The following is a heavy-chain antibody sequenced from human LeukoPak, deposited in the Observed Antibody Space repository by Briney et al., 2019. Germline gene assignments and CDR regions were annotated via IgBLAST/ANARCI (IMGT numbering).Heavy chain of an antibody. J-gene: IGHJ6*03. V-gene: IGHV1-69*05. CDR3: ARGPIDGGNPQGYMDV. Sequence: SVKVSCKASGGTFSSYAISWVRQAPGQGLEWMGRIIPIFGTANYAQKFQGRVTITTDESTGTAYMELSSLRSEDTAVYYCARGPIDGGNPQGYMDVWGKGTTVTVSS. CDR2: IIPIFGTA. CDR1: GGTFSSYA. D-gene: IGHD4-23*01.